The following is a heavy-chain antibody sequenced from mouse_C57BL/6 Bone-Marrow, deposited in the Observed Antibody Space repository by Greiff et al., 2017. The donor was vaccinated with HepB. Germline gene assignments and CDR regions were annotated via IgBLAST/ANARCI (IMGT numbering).Heavy chain of an antibody. D-gene: IGHD1-1*01. V-gene: IGHV10-1*01. CDR1: GFSFNTYA. CDR3: VRALLRSYAMDY. CDR2: IRSKSNNYAT. J-gene: IGHJ4*01. Sequence: EVHLVESGGGLVQPKGSLKLSCAASGFSFNTYAMNWVRQAPGKGLEWVARIRSKSNNYATYYADSVKDRFTISRDDSESMLYLQMNNLKTEDTAMYYCVRALLRSYAMDYWGQGTSVTVSS.